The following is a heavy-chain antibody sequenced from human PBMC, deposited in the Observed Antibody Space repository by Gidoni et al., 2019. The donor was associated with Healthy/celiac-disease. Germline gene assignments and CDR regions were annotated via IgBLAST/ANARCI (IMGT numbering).Heavy chain of an antibody. D-gene: IGHD6-13*01. CDR3: ARDRLAAAGDFDY. V-gene: IGHV4-39*07. CDR1: GGSISSSSYY. J-gene: IGHJ4*02. CDR2: IYYSGSP. Sequence: QLQLQESGPGLVKPSETLSLTCTVSGGSISSSSYYWGWIRQPPGKGLEWIGSIYYSGSPYYNPSLKSRVTISVDTSKNQFSLKLSSVTAADTAVYYCARDRLAAAGDFDYWGQGTLVTVSS.